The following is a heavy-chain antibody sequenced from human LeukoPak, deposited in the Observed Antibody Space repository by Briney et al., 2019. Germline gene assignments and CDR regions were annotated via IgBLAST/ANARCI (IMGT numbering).Heavy chain of an antibody. Sequence: GSLRLSCAASGFTFSSYWMSWVRQAPGKGLEWIGRIYTSGSTNYNPSLKSRVTMSVDTSKNQFSLKLSSVTAADTAVYYCARDPIAAAGTSWGQGTLVTVSS. CDR3: ARDPIAAAGTS. J-gene: IGHJ4*02. D-gene: IGHD6-13*01. CDR2: IYTSGST. CDR1: GFTFSSYW. V-gene: IGHV4-4*07.